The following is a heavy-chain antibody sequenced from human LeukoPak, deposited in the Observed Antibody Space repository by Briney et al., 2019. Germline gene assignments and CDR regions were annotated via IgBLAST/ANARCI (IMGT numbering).Heavy chain of an antibody. Sequence: ASVKVSCKVSGYTLTELSMHWVRQAPGKGLEWMGGFDPEDGETIYAQKFQGRVTMTEGTSTDTAYMELSSLRSEDTAVYYCATGYSGYDLFDYWGQGTLVTVSS. CDR3: ATGYSGYDLFDY. CDR1: GYTLTELS. D-gene: IGHD5-12*01. CDR2: FDPEDGET. J-gene: IGHJ4*02. V-gene: IGHV1-24*01.